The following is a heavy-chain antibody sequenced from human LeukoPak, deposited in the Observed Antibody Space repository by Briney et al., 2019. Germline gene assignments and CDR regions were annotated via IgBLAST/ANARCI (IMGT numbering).Heavy chain of an antibody. J-gene: IGHJ4*02. D-gene: IGHD2-21*01. CDR3: ARDSPNEGILWWSIDY. CDR1: GFSFTFYS. CDR2: ISSSSSYI. Sequence: TGGPLRLSCAASGFSFTFYSMNWVRQAPGKGLEWVSSISSSSSYIYYADSVKGRFTISRDNAKNSLYLQMNSLRAEDTAVYYCARDSPNEGILWWSIDYWGQGTLVTVSS. V-gene: IGHV3-21*01.